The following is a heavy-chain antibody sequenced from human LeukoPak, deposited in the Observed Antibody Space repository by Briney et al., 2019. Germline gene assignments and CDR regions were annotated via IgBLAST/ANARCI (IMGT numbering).Heavy chain of an antibody. V-gene: IGHV4-59*13. D-gene: IGHD7-27*01. CDR2: MYYSGGT. CDR3: AGTGLFFDY. Sequence: SETLSFTCRVSGASISGYYWSWIRKPPGKGLEWIGHMYYSGGTTYNPSLKSRVSISVDTSMKHFSLKLSSVTAADTAVYYCAGTGLFFDYWSQGTLVTVSS. J-gene: IGHJ4*02. CDR1: GASISGYY.